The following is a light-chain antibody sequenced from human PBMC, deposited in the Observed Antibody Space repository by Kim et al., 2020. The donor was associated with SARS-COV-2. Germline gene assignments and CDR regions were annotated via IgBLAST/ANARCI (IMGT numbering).Light chain of an antibody. CDR2: AAS. CDR3: QQYYSYPRT. CDR1: QGISSY. Sequence: ASTGDRCTLTCRASQGISSYLAWYQQKPGKAPKLLIYAASTLQSGVPSRFSGSGSGTDFTLTISCLQSEDFATYYCQQYYSYPRTFGQGTKVDIK. J-gene: IGKJ1*01. V-gene: IGKV1-8*01.